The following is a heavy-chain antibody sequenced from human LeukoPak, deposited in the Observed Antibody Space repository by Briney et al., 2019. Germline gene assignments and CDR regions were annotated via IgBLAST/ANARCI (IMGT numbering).Heavy chain of an antibody. V-gene: IGHV3-74*01. CDR1: GFTFSTYW. J-gene: IGHJ4*02. CDR3: ASGRYTVTP. Sequence: GGSLRLSCAASGFTFSTYWMHGVRQAPGKGLVWVSCVSTDGSNTNYADSVKGRFTISRDNAKSTLYLQMNSLRADDTAVYYCASGRYTVTPGGQGTLVTVSS. CDR2: VSTDGSNT. D-gene: IGHD4-17*01.